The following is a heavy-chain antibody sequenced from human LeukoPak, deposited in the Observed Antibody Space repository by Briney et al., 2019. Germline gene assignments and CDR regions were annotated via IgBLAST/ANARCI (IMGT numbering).Heavy chain of an antibody. CDR3: ARSRDGYHLD. D-gene: IGHD5-24*01. CDR2: IYPGDSDT. V-gene: IGHV5-51*01. CDR1: GYTFTSYW. J-gene: IGHJ4*02. Sequence: GESLKISCKGSGYTFTSYWIGWVRQVPGKGLEWMGIIYPGDSDTRYSPSFQGQVTISADKSISAAYLQWSSLKASDSAMYYCARSRDGYHLDWGQGTLVTVSS.